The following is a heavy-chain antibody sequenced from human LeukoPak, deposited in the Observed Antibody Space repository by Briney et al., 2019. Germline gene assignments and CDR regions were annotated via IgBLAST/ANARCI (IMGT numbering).Heavy chain of an antibody. J-gene: IGHJ4*02. Sequence: GVSLRLSCAASGFTFSSYSMNWVRQAPGKGLEWVSSISSSSSYIYYADSVKGRFTISRDNAKNSLYLQMNSLRAEDTAVYYCARAVLYSSSSGLDYWGQGTLVTVSS. D-gene: IGHD6-6*01. CDR2: ISSSSSYI. V-gene: IGHV3-21*01. CDR1: GFTFSSYS. CDR3: ARAVLYSSSSGLDY.